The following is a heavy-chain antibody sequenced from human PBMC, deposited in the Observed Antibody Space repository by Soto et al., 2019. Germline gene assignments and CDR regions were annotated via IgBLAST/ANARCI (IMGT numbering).Heavy chain of an antibody. Sequence: GESLKISCKCSGYSFTSYWISWVRQMPGKGLEWMGRIDPSDSYTNYSPSFQGHVTISADKSISTAYLQWSSLKASDTAMYYCARHPTNFIVVVPAAMLERDGMDVWGQGTTVTVSS. CDR2: IDPSDSYT. V-gene: IGHV5-10-1*01. D-gene: IGHD2-2*01. CDR1: GYSFTSYW. J-gene: IGHJ6*02. CDR3: ARHPTNFIVVVPAAMLERDGMDV.